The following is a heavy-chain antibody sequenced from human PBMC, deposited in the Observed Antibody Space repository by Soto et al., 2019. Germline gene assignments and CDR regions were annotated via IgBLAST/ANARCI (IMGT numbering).Heavy chain of an antibody. Sequence: PSETLSLTCTVSGGSISSSSYYWGWIRQPPGKGLEWIGSIYYSGSTYYNPSLKSRVTISVDTSKNQFSLKPSSVTAADTAVYYCARHLPDGYNLYYFDYWGQGTLVTVSS. J-gene: IGHJ4*02. CDR3: ARHLPDGYNLYYFDY. CDR1: GGSISSSSYY. V-gene: IGHV4-39*01. D-gene: IGHD5-12*01. CDR2: IYYSGST.